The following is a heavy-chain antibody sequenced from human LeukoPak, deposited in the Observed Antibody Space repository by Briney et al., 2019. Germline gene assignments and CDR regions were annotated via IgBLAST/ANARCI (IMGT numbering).Heavy chain of an antibody. CDR2: IKQDGSEK. CDR1: GFTFSTYW. D-gene: IGHD4-17*01. J-gene: IGHJ6*02. Sequence: GGSLRLSCAASGFTFSTYWMSWVRQAPGKGLEWVANIKQDGSEKYYVDSVKGRFTISRDNAKNSLYLQMNSLRAEDTAVYYCVSHGDYDYGMDVWGQGTTVTVSS. V-gene: IGHV3-7*01. CDR3: VSHGDYDYGMDV.